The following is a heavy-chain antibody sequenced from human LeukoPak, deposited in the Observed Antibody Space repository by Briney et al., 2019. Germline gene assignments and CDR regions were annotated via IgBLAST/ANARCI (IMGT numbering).Heavy chain of an antibody. D-gene: IGHD3-9*01. CDR2: ISHDGNSK. J-gene: IGHJ6*02. Sequence: PGGSLRLSCAASGFTLSTYGMHWVRQAPGKGLEWVAMISHDGNSKQYADFAKGRFTISRDNSKNTLYLQMNSLTTEDTAVYHCARRYYDILTGYYAYYYGMDVWGQGTTVTVSS. V-gene: IGHV3-30*03. CDR1: GFTLSTYG. CDR3: ARRYYDILTGYYAYYYGMDV.